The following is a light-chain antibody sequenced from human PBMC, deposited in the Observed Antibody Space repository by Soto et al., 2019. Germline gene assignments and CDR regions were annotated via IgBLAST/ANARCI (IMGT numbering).Light chain of an antibody. CDR3: HQYGSSPPYT. Sequence: EIVLTQSPGTLSLSPGESATLSCRASQSVSRNYLAWYQQKHGQAPRLLTYGASTRATGIPDRFSGSGSGTDFTLTIIRLEPEDFSVYYCHQYGSSPPYTFGQGTKLEI. CDR1: QSVSRNY. J-gene: IGKJ2*01. CDR2: GAS. V-gene: IGKV3-20*01.